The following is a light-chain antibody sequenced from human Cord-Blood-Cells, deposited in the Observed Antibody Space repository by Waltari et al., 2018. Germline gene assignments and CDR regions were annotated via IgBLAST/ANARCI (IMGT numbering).Light chain of an antibody. CDR3: QQYNSYSWT. CDR2: DAS. V-gene: IGKV1-5*01. J-gene: IGKJ1*01. CDR1: QSISSW. Sequence: DIQMNQSTSTLSASVGDRVTITCRASQSISSWLAWYQQKPGKAPKLRIYDASSLESGVPSRFSGSGSGTEFTLTISSLQPDDFATYYCQQYNSYSWTFGQGTKVEIK.